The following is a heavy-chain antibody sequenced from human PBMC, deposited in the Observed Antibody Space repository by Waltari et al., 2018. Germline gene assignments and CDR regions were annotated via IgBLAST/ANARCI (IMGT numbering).Heavy chain of an antibody. J-gene: IGHJ4*02. Sequence: QVQLQESGPGLVKPSETLSLTCTVSGGSISSYYWSWIRQPPGKGLEWIGYIFYSGSTNYNPSLKSRVTISVDTSNNQFSLKLSSVTAADTAVYYCARGRGTWGYLYDSSGPYYFDYWGQGTLVTVSS. D-gene: IGHD3-22*01. CDR2: IFYSGST. CDR3: ARGRGTWGYLYDSSGPYYFDY. CDR1: GGSISSYY. V-gene: IGHV4-59*01.